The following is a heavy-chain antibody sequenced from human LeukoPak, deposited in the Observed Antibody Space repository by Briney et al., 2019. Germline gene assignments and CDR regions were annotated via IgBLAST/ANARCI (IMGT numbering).Heavy chain of an antibody. CDR1: GFTFSSYA. CDR2: IKQDGSEK. CDR3: ARVRADYSGYDLLFDY. J-gene: IGHJ4*02. Sequence: GGSLRLSCAASGFTFSSYAMSWVRQAPGKGLEWVANIKQDGSEKYYVDSVKGRFTISRDNAKNSLYLQMNSLRAEDTAVYYCARVRADYSGYDLLFDYWGQGTLVTVSS. D-gene: IGHD5-12*01. V-gene: IGHV3-7*01.